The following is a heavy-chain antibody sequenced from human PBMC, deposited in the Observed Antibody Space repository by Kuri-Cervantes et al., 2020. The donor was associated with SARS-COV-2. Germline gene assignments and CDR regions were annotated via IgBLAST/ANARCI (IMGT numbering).Heavy chain of an antibody. CDR2: VHSSGST. Sequence: SETLSLTCSVSRGSINSHGSITSNFWTWIRQPPGRGLEWIGDVHSSGSTDYNPSLESRVTISTDTSKNQFSLKLSSVTAADTAVYYCVENDYYDSSGYSHFDYWGQGTLVTVSS. J-gene: IGHJ4*02. D-gene: IGHD3-22*01. CDR3: VENDYYDSSGYSHFDY. CDR1: RGSINSHGSITSNF. V-gene: IGHV4-4*08.